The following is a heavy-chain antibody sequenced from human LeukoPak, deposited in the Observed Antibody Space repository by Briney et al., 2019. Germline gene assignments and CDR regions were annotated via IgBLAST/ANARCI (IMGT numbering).Heavy chain of an antibody. CDR1: GFTFEHYA. CDR2: IGWHSGSI. J-gene: IGHJ4*02. V-gene: IGHV3-9*01. CDR3: ARVPPIDYYDSSGLDY. D-gene: IGHD3-22*01. Sequence: PGRSLSLFCAASGFTFEHYAMLWVRQAPGKGLAWVSGIGWHSGSIGYADSEKGRFTISRDNAKNYMYLQMNSLRAEDTAVYYCARVPPIDYYDSSGLDYWGQGTLVTVSS.